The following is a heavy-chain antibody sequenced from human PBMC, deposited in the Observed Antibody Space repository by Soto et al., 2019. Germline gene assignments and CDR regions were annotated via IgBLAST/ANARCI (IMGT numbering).Heavy chain of an antibody. Sequence: GESLKISCAASGFTFSSYAMSWVRQAPGKGLEWVSAISGSGGSTYYADSVKGRFTISRDNSKNTLYLQMNSLRAEDTAVYYCAKDRQGASAGTFDYWGQGTLVTVSS. CDR1: GFTFSSYA. D-gene: IGHD6-13*01. CDR2: ISGSGGST. J-gene: IGHJ4*02. V-gene: IGHV3-23*01. CDR3: AKDRQGASAGTFDY.